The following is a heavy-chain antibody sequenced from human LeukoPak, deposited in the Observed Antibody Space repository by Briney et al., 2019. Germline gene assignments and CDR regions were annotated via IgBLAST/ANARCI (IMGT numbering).Heavy chain of an antibody. D-gene: IGHD3-10*01. J-gene: IGHJ5*02. CDR1: GYTFTGYY. Sequence: ASVKVSCKASGYTFTGYYMHWVRRAPGQGLEWMGWISPNSGGTNYAQKFQGRVTMTRDTSISTAYMELSRLRSDDTAVYYCARDSGVTMVRGAPCWFDPWGQGTLVTVSS. CDR2: ISPNSGGT. V-gene: IGHV1-2*02. CDR3: ARDSGVTMVRGAPCWFDP.